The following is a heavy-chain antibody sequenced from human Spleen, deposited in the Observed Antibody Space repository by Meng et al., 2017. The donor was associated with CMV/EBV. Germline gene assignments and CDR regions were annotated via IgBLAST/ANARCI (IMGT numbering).Heavy chain of an antibody. V-gene: IGHV4-31*02. CDR3: ARFRDGYNWGVFDS. J-gene: IGHJ4*02. CDR2: MYHSGST. Sequence: SGGSISSGGYYWSWIRQHPRKGLEWIGHMYHSGSTYNNPSPKSRVAMSVDTSKNRFSLRLTSVTAADTAVYYCARFRDGYNWGVFDSWGQGTLVTVSS. CDR1: GGSISSGGYY. D-gene: IGHD5-24*01.